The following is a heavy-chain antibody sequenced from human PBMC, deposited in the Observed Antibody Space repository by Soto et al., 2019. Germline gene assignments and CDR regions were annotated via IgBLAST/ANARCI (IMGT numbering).Heavy chain of an antibody. J-gene: IGHJ4*02. Sequence: SETLSLTCTVSGGSISSSSYYWGWIRQPPEKGLEWIGSIYYSGSTCYNPSLKSRLTISVDTSKNQFSLQLSSVTAADTAVYYCATSYGNAWYTYWGQGTQVTVSS. CDR1: GGSISSSSYY. V-gene: IGHV4-39*07. CDR3: ATSYGNAWYTY. CDR2: IYYSGST. D-gene: IGHD6-13*01.